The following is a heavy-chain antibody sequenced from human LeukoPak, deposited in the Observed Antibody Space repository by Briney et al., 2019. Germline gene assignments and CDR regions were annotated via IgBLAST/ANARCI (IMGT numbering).Heavy chain of an antibody. J-gene: IGHJ4*02. V-gene: IGHV1-8*01. D-gene: IGHD3-9*01. Sequence: ASVKVCCKASGYTFTSYDINWVRQATGQGLEWLGWMNPNSGNTGYAQKFQGRVNMTRNTSISTAHMELSSLRSEDTAVYYCARGYTGYDTLTPKRTYYFDYWGQGTLVTVSS. CDR2: MNPNSGNT. CDR1: GYTFTSYD. CDR3: ARGYTGYDTLTPKRTYYFDY.